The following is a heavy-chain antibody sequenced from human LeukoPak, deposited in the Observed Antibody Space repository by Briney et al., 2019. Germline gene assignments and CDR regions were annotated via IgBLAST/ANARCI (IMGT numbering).Heavy chain of an antibody. CDR3: ASELDCSGGSCYGY. J-gene: IGHJ4*02. V-gene: IGHV1-69*05. CDR2: IIPIFGTA. Sequence: SVKVSCKASGDTFSSYAISWVRQAPGQGLEWMGGIIPIFGTANYAQKFQGRVTITTDESTSTAYMELSSLRSEDTAVYYCASELDCSGGSCYGYWGQGTLVTVSS. CDR1: GDTFSSYA. D-gene: IGHD2-15*01.